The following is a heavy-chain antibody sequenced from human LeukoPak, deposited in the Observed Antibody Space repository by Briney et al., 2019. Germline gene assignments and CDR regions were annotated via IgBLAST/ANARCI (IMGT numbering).Heavy chain of an antibody. Sequence: WASVKVSCKVSGYTLTELSMHWVRQAPGKELEWMGGFDPEDGETIYAQKFQGRVTMTEDTSTDTAYMELSSLRSEDTAVYYCATDRSRYYYGSGSYPTLFDYWGQGTLVTVSS. CDR2: FDPEDGET. CDR1: GYTLTELS. V-gene: IGHV1-24*01. J-gene: IGHJ4*02. CDR3: ATDRSRYYYGSGSYPTLFDY. D-gene: IGHD3-10*01.